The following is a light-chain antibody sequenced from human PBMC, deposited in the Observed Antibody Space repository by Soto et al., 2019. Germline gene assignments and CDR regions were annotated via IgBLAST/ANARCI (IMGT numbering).Light chain of an antibody. CDR3: QQYGSSPLT. J-gene: IGKJ4*01. V-gene: IGKV3-20*01. Sequence: ETVLTQSPGTLSLSPGEGASLSCRASQSISGRYLAWYQQKPGQAPRLLIYDASSRAMGIPDRFSGSGSGTDFILTISRLEPEDFAVYYCQQYGSSPLTFGGGTKVEIK. CDR1: QSISGRY. CDR2: DAS.